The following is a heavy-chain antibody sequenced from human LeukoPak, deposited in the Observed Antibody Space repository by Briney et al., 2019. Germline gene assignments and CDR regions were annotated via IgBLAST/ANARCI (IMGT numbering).Heavy chain of an antibody. Sequence: SETLSLTCAVYGGSFSGYYWSWIRQPPGKGLEWIGEINHSGSTNYSPSLKSRVTISVDTSKNQFSLKLSSVTAADTAVYYCASRLPYNSGGTLRYWGQGTLVTVSS. CDR2: INHSGST. D-gene: IGHD1-1*01. J-gene: IGHJ4*02. CDR3: ASRLPYNSGGTLRY. V-gene: IGHV4-34*01. CDR1: GGSFSGYY.